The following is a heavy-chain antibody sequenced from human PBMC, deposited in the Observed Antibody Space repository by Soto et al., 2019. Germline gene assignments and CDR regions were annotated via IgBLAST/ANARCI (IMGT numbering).Heavy chain of an antibody. D-gene: IGHD2-15*01. Sequence: QVQLVQSGAEVKKPGSSVKVSCKASGGTFSSYTISWVRQAPGQGLEWMGRIIPILGIANYAQKFQGRVTITADKSTSTAYMELSSLRSEDTAVYYCARDEGYCSGGSCYSISFDYCGQGTLVTVSS. CDR1: GGTFSSYT. CDR3: ARDEGYCSGGSCYSISFDY. J-gene: IGHJ4*02. V-gene: IGHV1-69*08. CDR2: IIPILGIA.